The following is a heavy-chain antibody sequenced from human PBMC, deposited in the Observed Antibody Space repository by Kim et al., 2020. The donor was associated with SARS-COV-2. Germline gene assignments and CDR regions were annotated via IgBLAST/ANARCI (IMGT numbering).Heavy chain of an antibody. Sequence: SETLSLTCTVSGGSISGYYWSWIRQPAGKGLEWIGRIYTSGSTAYNPSLKSRLTMSVDTSENQFSLKLSSVTAADTAVYYCAREIGYCSSPSCYSATRYFDLWGRGTLVTVSS. J-gene: IGHJ2*01. CDR3: AREIGYCSSPSCYSATRYFDL. D-gene: IGHD2-2*01. CDR2: IYTSGST. V-gene: IGHV4-4*07. CDR1: GGSISGYY.